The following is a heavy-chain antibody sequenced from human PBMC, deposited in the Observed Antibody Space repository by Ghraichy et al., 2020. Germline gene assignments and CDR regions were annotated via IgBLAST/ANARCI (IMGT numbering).Heavy chain of an antibody. CDR3: ARGGPEDIVVVPAAMGPYYYGMDV. CDR2: IIPIFGTA. Sequence: SVKVSCKASGGTFSSYAISWVRQAPGQGLEWMGGIIPIFGTANYAQKFQGRVTITADESTSTAYMELSSLRSEDTAVYYCARGGPEDIVVVPAAMGPYYYGMDVWGQGTTVTVSS. V-gene: IGHV1-69*13. D-gene: IGHD2-2*01. J-gene: IGHJ6*02. CDR1: GGTFSSYA.